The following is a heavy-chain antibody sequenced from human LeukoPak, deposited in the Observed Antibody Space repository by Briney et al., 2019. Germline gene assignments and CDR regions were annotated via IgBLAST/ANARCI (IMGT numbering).Heavy chain of an antibody. V-gene: IGHV1-8*01. CDR1: GYTFTTYD. CDR2: MNPNSGNT. J-gene: IGHJ4*02. D-gene: IGHD3-10*01. Sequence: ASVKVSCKAPGYTFTTYDINWVRQATGQGLEWMGWMNPNSGNTGYAQKFQGRVTMTRNTSMSTAYMEPSSLRSEDTAVYYCARANYYGSGKKDLDYWGQGTLVTVSS. CDR3: ARANYYGSGKKDLDY.